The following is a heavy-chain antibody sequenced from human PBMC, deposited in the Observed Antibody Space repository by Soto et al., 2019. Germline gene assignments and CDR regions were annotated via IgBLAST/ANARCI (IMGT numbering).Heavy chain of an antibody. Sequence: ASVKVSCKASEYTFTGHTMHWVRQAPGQRPEWMGWINVGNGNTKYSQKFQGRVTITRDTSATTAYMELRSLRSEDTAVYYCARNHYLMSVGLDAFDIWGQGTMVTVSS. V-gene: IGHV1-3*01. J-gene: IGHJ3*02. CDR3: ARNHYLMSVGLDAFDI. CDR2: INVGNGNT. CDR1: EYTFTGHT. D-gene: IGHD1-26*01.